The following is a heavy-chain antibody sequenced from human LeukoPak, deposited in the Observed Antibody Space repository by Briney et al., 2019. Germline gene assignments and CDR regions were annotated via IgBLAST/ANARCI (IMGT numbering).Heavy chain of an antibody. J-gene: IGHJ4*02. CDR3: ARDGPSGYFDY. V-gene: IGHV3-33*08. CDR1: GFTFSSYA. D-gene: IGHD3-22*01. Sequence: GGSLRLSCAASGFTFSSYAMHWVRQAPGKGLEWVAVIWYDGSNKYYADSVKGRFTISRDNSKNTLYLQMNSLRAEDTAVYYCARDGPSGYFDYWGQGTLVTVSS. CDR2: IWYDGSNK.